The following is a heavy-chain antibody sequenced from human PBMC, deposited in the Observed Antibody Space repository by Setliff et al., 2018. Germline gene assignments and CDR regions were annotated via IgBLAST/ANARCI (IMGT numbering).Heavy chain of an antibody. D-gene: IGHD3-3*01. V-gene: IGHV4-61*09. CDR1: GDSISSRTSY. CDR2: IYTSWST. J-gene: IGHJ6*04. CDR3: ARVSGFLYVDV. Sequence: PSETLSLTCTVSGDSISSRTSYWSWIRQPAGKGLEWIGHIYTSWSTNYNPSLQSRASISLDTSKNQFSLQLSSVSAADTALYYRARVSGFLYVDVWGKGTTVTVSS.